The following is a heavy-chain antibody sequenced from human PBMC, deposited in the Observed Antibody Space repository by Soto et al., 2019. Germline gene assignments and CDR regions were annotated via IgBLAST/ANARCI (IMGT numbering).Heavy chain of an antibody. Sequence: PGGSLRLSCAASGFIFSDYYMSWVRQTPGKGLEWDSYISTRSTYTNYADSVKGRFTISRDNAKNSLYLQMDSLRVEDTAVYYCARDLAWKRGKVGRYYYGMDVWGQGTTVTVSS. CDR2: ISTRSTYT. J-gene: IGHJ6*02. CDR3: ARDLAWKRGKVGRYYYGMDV. D-gene: IGHD1-1*01. CDR1: GFIFSDYY. V-gene: IGHV3-11*06.